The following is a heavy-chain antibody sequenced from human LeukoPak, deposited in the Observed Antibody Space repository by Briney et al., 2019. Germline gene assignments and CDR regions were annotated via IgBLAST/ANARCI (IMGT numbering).Heavy chain of an antibody. CDR3: ARFYYDILTGAPFSGMDV. CDR1: GFTFSSYG. CDR2: IWYDGSNK. V-gene: IGHV3-33*01. J-gene: IGHJ6*02. D-gene: IGHD3-9*01. Sequence: PGRSLRLSCAASGFTFSSYGMHWVRQAPGKGLEWVAVIWYDGSNKYCADSVKGRFTISRDNSKNTLYLQMNSLRAEDTAVYYCARFYYDILTGAPFSGMDVWGQGTTVTVSS.